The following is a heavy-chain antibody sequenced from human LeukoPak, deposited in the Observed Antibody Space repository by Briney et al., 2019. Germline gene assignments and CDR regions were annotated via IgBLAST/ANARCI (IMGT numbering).Heavy chain of an antibody. Sequence: SETLSLTCTVSGGSLRNSNYYWGWIRQPPGKGLEWIGSIYYSGSTYYNPSLKGRVTISVDTSKNQFSLKLSSVTAADTAVYYCARRRPSHYFDYWGQGTLVTVSS. CDR3: ARRRPSHYFDY. CDR1: GGSLRNSNYY. J-gene: IGHJ4*02. V-gene: IGHV4-39*01. CDR2: IYYSGST.